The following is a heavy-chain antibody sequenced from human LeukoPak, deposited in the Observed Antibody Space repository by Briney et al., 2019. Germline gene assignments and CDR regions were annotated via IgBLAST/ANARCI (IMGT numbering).Heavy chain of an antibody. D-gene: IGHD2-2*01. V-gene: IGHV3-13*01. CDR1: GFTFSSYD. Sequence: HPGGSLRLSCAASGFTFSSYDMHWVRQPTGKGLEWVSGIGIDGDTYYPGSVRGRFTISRENAKYSLYLQLDSLRDGDTAIYYCARAVASTRRLGYCSRSSCYEHYMDVWGKGTTVTVSS. CDR2: IGIDGDT. CDR3: ARAVASTRRLGYCSRSSCYEHYMDV. J-gene: IGHJ6*03.